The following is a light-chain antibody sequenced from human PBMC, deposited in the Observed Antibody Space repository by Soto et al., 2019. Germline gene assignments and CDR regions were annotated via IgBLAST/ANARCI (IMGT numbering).Light chain of an antibody. CDR2: SDS. Sequence: QLVVTQPPSVSGTPGQRVTVSCSGSSSSIGRNTVNWYQQLPGTAPKLLIYSDSQRPSGVPDRFSGSKSGTSASLAITGLQSEDEADYYCAGWDDSLDGQMVFGGGTKVTVL. J-gene: IGLJ3*02. CDR1: SSSIGRNT. V-gene: IGLV1-44*01. CDR3: AGWDDSLDGQMV.